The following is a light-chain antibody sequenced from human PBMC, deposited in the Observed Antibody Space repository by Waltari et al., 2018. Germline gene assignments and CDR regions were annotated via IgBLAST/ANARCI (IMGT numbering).Light chain of an antibody. CDR2: RAS. Sequence: EVVVTQSPDTLSLSPGETATLSCRASQNVYTNIGWYQQKPGQPTRLLIYRASSRDTGVPARVSGSGSGTEFTLTINSLQSEDFAIYYCQQYNNWRTTFGQGTRVEI. CDR1: QNVYTN. CDR3: QQYNNWRTT. J-gene: IGKJ1*01. V-gene: IGKV3-15*01.